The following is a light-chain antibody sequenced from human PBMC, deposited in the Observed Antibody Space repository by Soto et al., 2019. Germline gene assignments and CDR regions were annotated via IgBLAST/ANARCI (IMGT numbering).Light chain of an antibody. CDR3: QKYNSAPWT. CDR2: AAS. J-gene: IGKJ1*01. Sequence: DIQMTQSPSSLSASVGDRVTITCRASQGISNYLAWYQQKPGKVPKLLIYAASTLQSGVPSRFSGSGSGTDVPSTISSLQPEDVATYYCQKYNSAPWTFGQGTKVEIK. CDR1: QGISNY. V-gene: IGKV1-27*01.